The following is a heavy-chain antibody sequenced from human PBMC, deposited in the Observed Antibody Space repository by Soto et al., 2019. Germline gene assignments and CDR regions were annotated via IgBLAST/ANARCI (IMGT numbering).Heavy chain of an antibody. CDR3: AIAYYDSSGHYAFDY. D-gene: IGHD3-22*01. CDR2: IYYSGST. CDR1: GGSVSSGSYY. V-gene: IGHV4-61*01. Sequence: NPSETLSLTCTVSGGSVSSGSYYWSWIRQPPGKGLEWIGYIYYSGSTNYNPSLKSRVAISVDTSKNQFSLKLSSVTAADTAVYYCAIAYYDSSGHYAFDYWGQGTLVTAPQ. J-gene: IGHJ4*02.